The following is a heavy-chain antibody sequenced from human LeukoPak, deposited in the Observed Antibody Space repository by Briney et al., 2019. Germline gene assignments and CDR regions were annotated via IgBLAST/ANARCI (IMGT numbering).Heavy chain of an antibody. CDR2: IYTSGST. CDR1: GGSISSGDYY. V-gene: IGHV4-61*02. Sequence: TSETLSLTCTVYGGSISSGDYYWSWIRQPAGKGLEWIGRIYTSGSTNYNPSLKSRVTISVDTSKNQFSLKLSSVTAADTAVYYCARLGEWSTTPSERGFDYWGQGTLVTVSS. J-gene: IGHJ4*02. CDR3: ARLGEWSTTPSERGFDY. D-gene: IGHD3-3*01.